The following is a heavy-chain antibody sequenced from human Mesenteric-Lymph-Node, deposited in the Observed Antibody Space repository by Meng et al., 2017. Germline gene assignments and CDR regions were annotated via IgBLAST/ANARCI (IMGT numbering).Heavy chain of an antibody. V-gene: IGHV3-21*01. CDR1: GFMFGDYA. D-gene: IGHD4-17*01. CDR2: ISNSGSYI. CDR3: ASLGQPVTIQDHHHGMDV. J-gene: IGHJ6*02. Sequence: GESLKISCAASGFMFGDYAMSWFRQAPGKGLEWVSYISNSGSYIYYADSVKGRFTISRDNGKKSLYLQMSSLRAEDTAVYYCASLGQPVTIQDHHHGMDVWGQGTTVTVSS.